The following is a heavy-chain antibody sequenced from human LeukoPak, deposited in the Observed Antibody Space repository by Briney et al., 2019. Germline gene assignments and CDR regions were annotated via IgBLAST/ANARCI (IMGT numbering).Heavy chain of an antibody. CDR3: EKDLGGSGDYRPY. CDR2: ISGSDGST. V-gene: IGHV3-23*01. Sequence: GGSLRLSCAASGFTFSSYAMSWVRQAPGKGLEWVSAISGSDGSTFYADSVKGRFTISRDNSKNTLYLQMNSLSAEDTAVYYCEKDLGGSGDYRPYWGQGSVVTVSS. D-gene: IGHD2-21*02. CDR1: GFTFSSYA. J-gene: IGHJ4*02.